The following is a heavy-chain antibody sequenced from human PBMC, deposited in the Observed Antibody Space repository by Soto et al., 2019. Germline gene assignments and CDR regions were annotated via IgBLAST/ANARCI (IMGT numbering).Heavy chain of an antibody. Sequence: PGGSLRLSCAASGFTFSGSAMHWVRQAAGKGLEWVGRIRSKTNNYATAYSASVEGRFTISRDDSRNTAYLQMNSLRAEDTAVYYCAKDGGYSYGPYDYWGQGTLVTVSS. CDR3: AKDGGYSYGPYDY. V-gene: IGHV3-73*01. D-gene: IGHD5-18*01. CDR2: IRSKTNNYAT. CDR1: GFTFSGSA. J-gene: IGHJ4*02.